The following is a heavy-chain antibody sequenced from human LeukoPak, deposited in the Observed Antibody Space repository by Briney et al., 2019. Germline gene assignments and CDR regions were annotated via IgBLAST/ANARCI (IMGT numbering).Heavy chain of an antibody. CDR2: IKHDESEK. J-gene: IGHJ1*01. CDR3: ARDKIAAATTGSSFHH. Sequence: AGGSLRLSCAASGFTFSSYWMSWVRQAPGKGLEWVANIKHDESEKYYVDSVKGRFTISRDNAKNSLYLHMNSLRAEDTAVYYCARDKIAAATTGSSFHHWGQGTLVTVSS. V-gene: IGHV3-7*01. CDR1: GFTFSSYW. D-gene: IGHD6-13*01.